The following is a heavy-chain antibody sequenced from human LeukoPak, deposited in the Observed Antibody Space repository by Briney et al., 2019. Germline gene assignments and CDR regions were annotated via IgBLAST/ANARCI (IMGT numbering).Heavy chain of an antibody. D-gene: IGHD1-7*01. J-gene: IGHJ5*02. CDR3: ARHKRITGTFDP. V-gene: IGHV1-2*02. CDR2: INPNSGGT. Sequence: ASVKVSCKASGYTFTGYYMHWVRPAPGQGREWMGWINPNSGGTNYAQTFQGRVTMTRDTSISTAYMELSRLRSDDTAVYYCARHKRITGTFDPWGQGTLVTVSS. CDR1: GYTFTGYY.